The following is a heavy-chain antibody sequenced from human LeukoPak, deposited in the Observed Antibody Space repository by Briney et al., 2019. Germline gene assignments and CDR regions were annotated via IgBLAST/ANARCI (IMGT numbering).Heavy chain of an antibody. V-gene: IGHV1-2*02. CDR3: ARDLYGDYFHFDY. Sequence: GASVKVSCKASGYTFTGYYMHWVRQAPGQGLEWMGWINPNSGGTNYAQKFQGRVTMTRDTSISTAYMELSRLRSDDTAVYYCARDLYGDYFHFDYWGQGTLVTVSS. CDR2: INPNSGGT. CDR1: GYTFTGYY. D-gene: IGHD4-17*01. J-gene: IGHJ4*02.